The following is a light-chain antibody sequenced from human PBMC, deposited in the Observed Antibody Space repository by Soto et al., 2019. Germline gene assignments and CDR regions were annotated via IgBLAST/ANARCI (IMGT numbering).Light chain of an antibody. CDR3: QQYNKYSWT. J-gene: IGKJ1*01. Sequence: DIQMTKSPSTLSASVGDRVTITCRASQNINNWLAWYQQKPGKAPNLLIYEASSLESGVPSRFGGSRSGTEFTLTISSLQPEDFATYYCQQYNKYSWTFGQGTKVDI. CDR1: QNINNW. V-gene: IGKV1-5*03. CDR2: EAS.